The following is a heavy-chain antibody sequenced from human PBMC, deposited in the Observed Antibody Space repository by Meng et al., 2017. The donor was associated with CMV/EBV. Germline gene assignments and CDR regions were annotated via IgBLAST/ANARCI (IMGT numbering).Heavy chain of an antibody. J-gene: IGHJ4*02. CDR2: MNPNSGNT. D-gene: IGHD3-16*01. CDR1: GYTFTSYD. Sequence: ASVKVSCKASGYTFTSYDINWVRQATGQGLEWMGWMNPNSGNTGYAQKFQGRVTITRNTSISTAYMELRSLRSDDTAVYYCARESAGGEYYFDYWGQGTLVTVSS. CDR3: ARESAGGEYYFDY. V-gene: IGHV1-8*03.